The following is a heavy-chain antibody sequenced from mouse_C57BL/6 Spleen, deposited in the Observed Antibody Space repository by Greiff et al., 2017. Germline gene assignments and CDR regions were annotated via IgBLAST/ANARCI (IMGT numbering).Heavy chain of an antibody. J-gene: IGHJ2*01. Sequence: VQLQHSGPELVKPGDSVKISCKASGYSFTGYFMNWVMQSHGKSLEWIGRINPYNGDTFYNQKFKGKATLTVDKSSSTAHMELRSLTSEDSAVYYCAREYYGSSYVGYWGQGTTLTVSS. V-gene: IGHV1-20*01. D-gene: IGHD1-1*01. CDR2: INPYNGDT. CDR1: GYSFTGYF. CDR3: AREYYGSSYVGY.